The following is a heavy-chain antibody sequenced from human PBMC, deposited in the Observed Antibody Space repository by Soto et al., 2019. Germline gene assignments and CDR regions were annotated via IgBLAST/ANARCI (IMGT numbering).Heavy chain of an antibody. V-gene: IGHV3-9*01. J-gene: IGHJ4*02. Sequence: EVQLVESGGGLVQPGRSLRLSCAASGFTFYDFAMHWVRQAPGKGLEWVSRISGTRNIIDYADSVKGRFIISRDNGKNSLYLQMNSLRPEDTAFYYCVKDMYEGISGGSLDYGGQGTLVTVSS. CDR1: GFTFYDFA. CDR2: ISGTRNII. D-gene: IGHD2-15*01. CDR3: VKDMYEGISGGSLDY.